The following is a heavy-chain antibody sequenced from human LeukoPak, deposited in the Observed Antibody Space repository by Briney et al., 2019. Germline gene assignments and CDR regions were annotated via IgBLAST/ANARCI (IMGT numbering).Heavy chain of an antibody. CDR3: ARDPAGWYGYYYMDV. D-gene: IGHD6-19*01. V-gene: IGHV3-48*03. CDR2: ISGGGSTI. Sequence: GGSLRLSCAASGFIFSSFEMNWVRQAPGKGLEWVSYISGGGSTIYYADSVKGRFTISRDNAKNSLYLQMNSLRAEDTAVYYCARDPAGWYGYYYMDVWGKGTTVTISS. CDR1: GFIFSSFE. J-gene: IGHJ6*03.